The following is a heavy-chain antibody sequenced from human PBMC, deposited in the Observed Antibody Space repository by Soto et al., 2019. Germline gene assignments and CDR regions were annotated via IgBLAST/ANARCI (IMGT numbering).Heavy chain of an antibody. CDR3: ARGGYYGSGSYYPDFDY. J-gene: IGHJ4*02. D-gene: IGHD3-10*01. CDR2: FYYSGST. CDR1: GGSISSYY. V-gene: IGHV4-59*01. Sequence: QVQLQESGPGLVKPSETLSLTCTVSGGSISSYYWSWIRQPPGKGLEWIGYFYYSGSTNYNPSLKSRVTISVDTSKNQFSLKLSSVTAADTAVYYCARGGYYGSGSYYPDFDYWGQGTLVTVSS.